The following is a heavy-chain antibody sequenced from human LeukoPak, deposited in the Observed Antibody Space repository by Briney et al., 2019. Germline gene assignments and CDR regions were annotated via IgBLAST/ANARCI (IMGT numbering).Heavy chain of an antibody. CDR2: ISSSSSYT. J-gene: IGHJ6*02. CDR1: GFTFSDYY. Sequence: PGGSLRLSCAASGFTFSDYYMSWIRQAPGKGLEWVSYISSSSSYTNYADSVKGRFTISRDNAKNSLYLQMNSLRAEDTAVYYCARDLGLTMVRGVNITDGMDVWGQGTTVTVSS. CDR3: ARDLGLTMVRGVNITDGMDV. V-gene: IGHV3-11*05. D-gene: IGHD3-10*01.